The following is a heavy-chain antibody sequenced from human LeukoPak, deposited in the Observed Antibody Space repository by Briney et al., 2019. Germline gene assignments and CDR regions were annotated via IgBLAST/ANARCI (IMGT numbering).Heavy chain of an antibody. D-gene: IGHD2-2*01. CDR3: AKPLRGVVPAAMRGFDY. CDR2: ISGSGGST. V-gene: IGHV3-23*01. J-gene: IGHJ4*02. Sequence: GGSLRLSCAASGFTFSSYAMSWVRQAPGKGLEWVSAISGSGGSTYYADSVKGRFTISRDNSKNTLYLQMNSLRAEDTAVYCCAKPLRGVVPAAMRGFDYWGQGTLVTVSS. CDR1: GFTFSSYA.